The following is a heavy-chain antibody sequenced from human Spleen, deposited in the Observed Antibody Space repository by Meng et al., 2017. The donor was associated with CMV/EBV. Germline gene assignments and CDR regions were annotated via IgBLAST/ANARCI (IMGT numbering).Heavy chain of an antibody. V-gene: IGHV3-74*01. CDR3: ARDYFGRYY. D-gene: IGHD3-10*01. CDR1: GFTFTNYA. Sequence: GESLKISCVVSGFTFTNYAMSWVRQAPGKGLEWVSGINSDGSSTSYADSVKGRFTISRDNAKNTLYLQMNSLRAEDTAVYYCARDYFGRYYWGQGTLVTVSS. CDR2: INSDGSST. J-gene: IGHJ4*02.